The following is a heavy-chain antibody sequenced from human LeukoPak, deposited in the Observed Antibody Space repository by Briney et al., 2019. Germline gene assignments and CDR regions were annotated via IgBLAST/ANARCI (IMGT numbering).Heavy chain of an antibody. CDR2: IYYSGST. CDR1: GGSISSGGYY. J-gene: IGHJ4*02. D-gene: IGHD3-10*01. Sequence: SQTLSLTCTVSGGSISSGGYYWSWIRQHPGKGLEGIGYIYYSGSTYYNPSLKSRVTISVDTSKNQFSLKLSSVTAADTDVYYCARAGGYYGSGSYYIYYFDYWGQGTLVTVSS. V-gene: IGHV4-31*03. CDR3: ARAGGYYGSGSYYIYYFDY.